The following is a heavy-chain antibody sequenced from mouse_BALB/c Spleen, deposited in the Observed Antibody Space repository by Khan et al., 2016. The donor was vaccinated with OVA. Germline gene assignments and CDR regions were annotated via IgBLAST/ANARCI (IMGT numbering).Heavy chain of an antibody. D-gene: IGHD1-1*01. CDR3: ARIKKIVATYFDY. V-gene: IGHV1S81*02. Sequence: QVQLQQSGAELVKAGASVKMSCKASGYTFTSYWMHWVKQRLGQGLEWFAETNPTNGRTYYNEKFKSKATLTVDKSSSTAYMLLSSPTFEDSAVYYCARIKKIVATYFDYGGQGTTLTVSS. CDR1: GYTFTSYW. CDR2: TNPTNGRT. J-gene: IGHJ2*01.